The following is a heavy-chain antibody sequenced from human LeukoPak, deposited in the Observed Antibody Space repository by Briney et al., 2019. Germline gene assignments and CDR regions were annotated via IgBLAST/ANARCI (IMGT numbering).Heavy chain of an antibody. CDR2: IYYSGST. J-gene: IGHJ4*02. CDR3: ARSYGSGSAGYDY. Sequence: SQTLSLTCTVSGGSISSGGYYWSWIRQHPGTGLEWIGYIYYSGSTYYNPSLKSRVTISVDTSKNQFSLKLSSVTAADTAVYYCARSYGSGSAGYDYWGQGTLVTVSS. CDR1: GGSISSGGYY. V-gene: IGHV4-31*03. D-gene: IGHD3-10*01.